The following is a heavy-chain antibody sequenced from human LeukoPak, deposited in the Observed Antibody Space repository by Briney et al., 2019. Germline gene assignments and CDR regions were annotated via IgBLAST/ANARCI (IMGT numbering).Heavy chain of an antibody. J-gene: IGHJ4*02. CDR2: ISAYNGNT. CDR1: AYTFTSYG. V-gene: IGHV1-18*01. D-gene: IGHD3-10*01. Sequence: ASVKVSCKASAYTFTSYGISWVRQAPGQGLEWMGWISAYNGNTNYIRKVQGRVTMTTDTSTSTAYMELRSLRSDDTAVFYCARLVLGSGSRGFDYWGQGTLVTVSS. CDR3: ARLVLGSGSRGFDY.